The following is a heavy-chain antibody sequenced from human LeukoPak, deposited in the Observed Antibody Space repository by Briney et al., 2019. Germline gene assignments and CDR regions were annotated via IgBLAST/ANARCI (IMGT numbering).Heavy chain of an antibody. D-gene: IGHD1-1*01. CDR2: IKQDGSET. Sequence: PGGSLRLSCAASGFTFSDYWMSWVRQAPGKGLEWVAKIKQDGSETYYVDSVKGRFTISRDNAKNSLYLQMNSLRAEDSAVYYCARDGRGDTSTRSYFDHWGQGTLVTVSS. J-gene: IGHJ4*02. CDR1: GFTFSDYW. V-gene: IGHV3-7*01. CDR3: ARDGRGDTSTRSYFDH.